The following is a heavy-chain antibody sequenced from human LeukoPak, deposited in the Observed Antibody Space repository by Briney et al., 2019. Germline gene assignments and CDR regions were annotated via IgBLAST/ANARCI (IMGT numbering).Heavy chain of an antibody. Sequence: PSETLSLTCTVSGGSISSYYWSWIRQPPGKGLEWIGYIYYSGSTNYNPSLKSRVTISVDTSKNQFSLKLSSVTAADTAVYYCARHGGRSGKFDYWGQGTLVTVSS. J-gene: IGHJ4*02. CDR3: ARHGGRSGKFDY. V-gene: IGHV4-59*08. CDR2: IYYSGST. CDR1: GGSISSYY. D-gene: IGHD3-10*01.